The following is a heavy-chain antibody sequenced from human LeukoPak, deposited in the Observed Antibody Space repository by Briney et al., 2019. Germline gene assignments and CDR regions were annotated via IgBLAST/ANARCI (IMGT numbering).Heavy chain of an antibody. J-gene: IGHJ6*02. V-gene: IGHV4-34*01. CDR3: ARGEGDHSLYGMDV. Sequence: PSETPSLTCAVYGGSFSGYYWSWIRQPPGKGLEWIGEINHSGSTNYNPSLKSRVTISVDTSKNQFSLKLSSVTAADTAVYYCARGEGDHSLYGMDVWGQGTTVTVSS. CDR1: GGSFSGYY. D-gene: IGHD2-21*01. CDR2: INHSGST.